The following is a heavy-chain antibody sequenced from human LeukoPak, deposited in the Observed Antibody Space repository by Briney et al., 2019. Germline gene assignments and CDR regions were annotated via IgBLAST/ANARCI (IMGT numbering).Heavy chain of an antibody. CDR3: ARDLDWILLDY. Sequence: GGSLRLSCAASGFTFDTYWMHWVRQAPGKGLVWVARVNREGTTTTYADSVKGRFTISRDNAKNTLYLQMNNLRAEDTAVYYCARDLDWILLDYWGQGTLVTVSS. D-gene: IGHD3-9*01. J-gene: IGHJ4*02. CDR1: GFTFDTYW. CDR2: VNREGTTT. V-gene: IGHV3-74*03.